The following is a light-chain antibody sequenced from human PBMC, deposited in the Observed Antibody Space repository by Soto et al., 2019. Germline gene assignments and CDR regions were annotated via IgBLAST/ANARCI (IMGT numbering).Light chain of an antibody. CDR3: QQLNSYLPLT. V-gene: IGKV1-9*01. CDR2: AAS. Sequence: IQLTQSPSSLSASVGDRVTITCWASQGISSYLAWYQQKPGKAPKLLIYAASTLQSGVPSRFSGSGSGTDFTLTISSLQPEDFATYYCQQLNSYLPLTFGGGTKVEIK. CDR1: QGISSY. J-gene: IGKJ4*01.